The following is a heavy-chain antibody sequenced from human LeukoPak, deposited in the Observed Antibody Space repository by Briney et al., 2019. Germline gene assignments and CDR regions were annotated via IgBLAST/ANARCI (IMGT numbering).Heavy chain of an antibody. CDR3: ARDRIIVVPDYYFDY. J-gene: IGHJ4*02. CDR2: IWYDESNK. CDR1: GFTFSSYG. V-gene: IGHV3-33*01. D-gene: IGHD3-22*01. Sequence: PGRSLRLSCAASGFTFSSYGMHWVRQAPGKGLEWVAVIWYDESNKFYADSVKGRFTISRDNSKNTLYLQMNSLRAEDTAVYYCARDRIIVVPDYYFDYWGQGTLVTVSS.